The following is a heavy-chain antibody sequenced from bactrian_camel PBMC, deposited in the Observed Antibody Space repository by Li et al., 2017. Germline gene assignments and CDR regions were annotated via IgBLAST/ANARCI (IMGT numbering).Heavy chain of an antibody. D-gene: IGHD1*01. CDR1: GPTYLREC. V-gene: IGHV3S55*01. CDR2: INSDGTT. J-gene: IGHJ4*01. Sequence: HVQLVESGGGSVQAGGSLRLSCAASGPTYLRECMGWFRQISGKEREGIATINSDGTTSYEDSVKGRFTISQDTSKNTLYLQLSSLQTEDTARYYCAKDRGTLAGRGFGHWGQGTQVTVS. CDR3: AKDRGTLAGRGFGH.